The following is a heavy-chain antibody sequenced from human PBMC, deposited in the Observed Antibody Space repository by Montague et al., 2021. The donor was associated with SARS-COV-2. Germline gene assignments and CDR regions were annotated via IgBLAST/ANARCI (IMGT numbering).Heavy chain of an antibody. CDR2: IYYSGST. Sequence: SETLSLTCTVSGVSISSYYWTWIRQPPGKGLEWIGFIYYSGSTNYNPSLKSRVTISVDTSKNQFSLKLSSATAADTAVYYCAKQALTRYCTSTTCFGAAFDIWGQETMVTVSS. D-gene: IGHD2-2*01. CDR1: GVSISSYY. CDR3: AKQALTRYCTSTTCFGAAFDI. V-gene: IGHV4-59*08. J-gene: IGHJ3*02.